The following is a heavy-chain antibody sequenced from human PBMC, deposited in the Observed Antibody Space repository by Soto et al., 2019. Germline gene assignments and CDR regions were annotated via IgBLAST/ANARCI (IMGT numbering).Heavy chain of an antibody. CDR2: ISWNSGSI. J-gene: IGHJ3*02. Sequence: DVQLVESGGGLVQPGRSLRLSCAASGFTFDDYAMHWVRQAPGKGLEWVSGISWNSGSIGYADSVKGRFTISRDNAKNSLYLQMNSLRAEDTALYYCAKDKGITMVRGVIINDAFDIWGQGTMVTVSS. CDR1: GFTFDDYA. CDR3: AKDKGITMVRGVIINDAFDI. V-gene: IGHV3-9*01. D-gene: IGHD3-10*01.